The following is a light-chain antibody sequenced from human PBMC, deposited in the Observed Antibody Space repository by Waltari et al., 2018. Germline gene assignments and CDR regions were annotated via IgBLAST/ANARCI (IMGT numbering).Light chain of an antibody. J-gene: IGKJ2*01. Sequence: VLTQSPGTLSLSPGDRATLSCRASQSVSRTYVAWYQQKPGQAPRLLIYDISSRATGIPDRFSGSGSGTDFTLTISRLEPEDFAVYYCQQYGSSPYTFGQGTKLEIK. CDR1: QSVSRTY. CDR3: QQYGSSPYT. CDR2: DIS. V-gene: IGKV3-20*01.